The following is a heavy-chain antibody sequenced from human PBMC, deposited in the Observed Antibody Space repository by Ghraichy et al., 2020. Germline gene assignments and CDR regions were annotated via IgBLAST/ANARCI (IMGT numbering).Heavy chain of an antibody. J-gene: IGHJ6*01. CDR2: IIPIFGTA. Sequence: SVKVSCKTCGGHFSSQVTRFLCLAPGQGLEWMGGIIPIFGTANYAQKFQGRVTITADESTSTAYMELSSLRSEDTAVYYCARHLHLHDYSNYYYGMDVWGQGTTVTVSS. CDR1: GGHFSSQV. V-gene: IGHV1-69*13. CDR3: ARHLHLHDYSNYYYGMDV. D-gene: IGHD4-11*01.